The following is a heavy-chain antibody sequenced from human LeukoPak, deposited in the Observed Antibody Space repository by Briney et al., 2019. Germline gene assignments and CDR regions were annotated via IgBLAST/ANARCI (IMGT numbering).Heavy chain of an antibody. J-gene: IGHJ4*02. Sequence: GGSLRLSCAASGFTFSNYWMHWVRQAPGKGLVWVSRIYRDGTSTSYADSVKGRFTISRDNAKNTLYLQMNSLRAEDTAVYYCARVLNYGFDYWGQGTLVTVSS. V-gene: IGHV3-74*01. CDR2: IYRDGTST. D-gene: IGHD3-10*01. CDR3: ARVLNYGFDY. CDR1: GFTFSNYW.